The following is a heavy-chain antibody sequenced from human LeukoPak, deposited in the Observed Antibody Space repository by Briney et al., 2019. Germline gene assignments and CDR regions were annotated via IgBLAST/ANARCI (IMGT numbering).Heavy chain of an antibody. CDR2: IYYSGST. J-gene: IGHJ4*02. Sequence: SETLSLTCTVSGGSISSGGYYWSWIRQHPGKGLEWIGYIYYSGSTYYNPSLKSRVTISVDSSKNQFSLKLSSVTAADTAVYYCASSPVCSSTSCYTWDPHYFDYWGQGTLVTVSS. V-gene: IGHV4-31*03. D-gene: IGHD2-2*02. CDR3: ASSPVCSSTSCYTWDPHYFDY. CDR1: GGSISSGGYY.